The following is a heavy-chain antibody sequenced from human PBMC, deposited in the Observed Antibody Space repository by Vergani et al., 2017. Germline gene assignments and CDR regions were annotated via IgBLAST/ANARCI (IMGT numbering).Heavy chain of an antibody. CDR2: INPSGGST. CDR1: GYTFTSYY. D-gene: IGHD4-17*01. V-gene: IGHV1-46*01. CDR3: ARSTVTTIGFDY. Sequence: QVQLVQSGAEVKKPGASVKVSCKASGYTFTSYYMHWVRQAPGQGLEWMGIINPSGGSTSYAQKFQGRVTMTRDTSTRTVYMELSSLRSEDTAVYYCARSTVTTIGFDYWGQGTLVTVSS. J-gene: IGHJ4*02.